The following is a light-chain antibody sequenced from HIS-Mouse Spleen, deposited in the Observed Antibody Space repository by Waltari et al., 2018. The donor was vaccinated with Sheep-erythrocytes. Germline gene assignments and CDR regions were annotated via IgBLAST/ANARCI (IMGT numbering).Light chain of an antibody. CDR3: SSYTSSSTVV. Sequence: QSALTQPASVSGSPGQSITISCTGTSSDVGGYNYVPWYQQHPGKAPKPMIYEVSNRTSGVSNRFSGSKSGNTASLTISGLQAEDEADYYCSSYTSSSTVVFGGGTKLTVL. J-gene: IGLJ2*01. CDR2: EVS. CDR1: SSDVGGYNY. V-gene: IGLV2-14*01.